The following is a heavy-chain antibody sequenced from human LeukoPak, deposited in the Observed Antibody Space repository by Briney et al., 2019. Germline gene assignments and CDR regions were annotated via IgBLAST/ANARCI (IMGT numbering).Heavy chain of an antibody. CDR1: GYTFTSYD. V-gene: IGHV1-8*01. CDR3: ARNDYGGHDAFDI. J-gene: IGHJ3*02. Sequence: ASVKVSCKASGYTFTSYDINWVRQVTGQGLEWMGWMNPNSGNTGFAQKFQGRVTMTRTTSISTAYMELSSLRSEDTAVYYCARNDYGGHDAFDIWGQGTMVTVSS. CDR2: MNPNSGNT. D-gene: IGHD4-17*01.